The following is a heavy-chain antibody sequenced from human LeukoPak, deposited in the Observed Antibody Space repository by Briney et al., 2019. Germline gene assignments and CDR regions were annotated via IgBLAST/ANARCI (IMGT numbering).Heavy chain of an antibody. CDR3: AREKVVPAAITVYNWFDP. J-gene: IGHJ5*02. CDR2: ISSSGSTI. CDR1: GFTFSSYE. V-gene: IGHV3-48*03. D-gene: IGHD2-2*01. Sequence: PGGSLRLSCAASGFTFSSYEMNWVRQAAGEGLEWVSYISSSGSTIYYADCVKGRFTISRDNAKNSLYLQMNSLRAEDTAVYYCAREKVVPAAITVYNWFDPWGQGTLVTVSS.